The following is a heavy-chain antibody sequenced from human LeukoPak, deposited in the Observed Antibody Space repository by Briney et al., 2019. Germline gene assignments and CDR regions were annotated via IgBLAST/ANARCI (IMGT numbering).Heavy chain of an antibody. CDR2: ISGSGDTT. J-gene: IGHJ4*02. V-gene: IGHV3-23*01. CDR1: GFTFSSYA. D-gene: IGHD6-13*01. CDR3: ATGYSSSWYYFEY. Sequence: GGSLKLSCAASGFTFSSYAMNWVRQAPRKGLEWVSAISGSGDTTYYADSVKGRFTISRDNSKNTLSLQMNSLRAEDMAVYYCATGYSSSWYYFEYWGQGILVTISS.